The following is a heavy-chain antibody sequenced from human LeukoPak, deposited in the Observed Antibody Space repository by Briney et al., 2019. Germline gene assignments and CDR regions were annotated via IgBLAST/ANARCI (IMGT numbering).Heavy chain of an antibody. Sequence: ASVKVSCKASGGTFSSYAISWVRQAPGQGLEWMGAIIPIFGTANYAQKFQGRVTITADESTSTAYMELSSLRSEDTAVYYCARARLRSSDHTVYYYYYMDVWGKGTTVTVSS. CDR1: GGTFSSYA. CDR3: ARARLRSSDHTVYYYYYMDV. D-gene: IGHD3-16*01. CDR2: IIPIFGTA. V-gene: IGHV1-69*13. J-gene: IGHJ6*03.